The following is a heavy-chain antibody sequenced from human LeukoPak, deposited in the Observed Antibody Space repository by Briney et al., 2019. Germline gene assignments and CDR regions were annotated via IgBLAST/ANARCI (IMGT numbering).Heavy chain of an antibody. CDR2: ISSSGSTI. D-gene: IGHD1-1*01. CDR1: GFTFSDYY. CDR3: ARDQPAQLTLISLPGINWFDP. Sequence: PGGSLRLSCAASGFTFSDYYMSWIRQAPGKGLEWVSYISSSGSTIYYADSVKGRFTISRDNAKNSLYLQMNSLRAEDTAVYYCARDQPAQLTLISLPGINWFDPWGQGTLVTVSS. J-gene: IGHJ5*02. V-gene: IGHV3-11*04.